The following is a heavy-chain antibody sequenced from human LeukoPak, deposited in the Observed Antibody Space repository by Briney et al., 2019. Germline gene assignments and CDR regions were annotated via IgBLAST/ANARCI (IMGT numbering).Heavy chain of an antibody. CDR3: ARDLTGFGDSYYYGMDV. D-gene: IGHD3-10*01. CDR1: GGSFSGYY. V-gene: IGHV4-34*10. Sequence: PSETLSLTCAVSGGSFSGYYWSWIRQPPGRGLEWIGEITHSGSTNYNPSLKSGITITQDTSKNQFYLELNSVTAADTAVYYCARDLTGFGDSYYYGMDVWGQGTTVIVSS. J-gene: IGHJ6*02. CDR2: ITHSGST.